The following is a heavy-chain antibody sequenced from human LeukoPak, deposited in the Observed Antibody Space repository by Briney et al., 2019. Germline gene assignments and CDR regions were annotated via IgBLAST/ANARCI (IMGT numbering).Heavy chain of an antibody. V-gene: IGHV3-30*02. CDR1: GFTFSSYG. CDR2: IRYDGSNK. D-gene: IGHD3-3*01. CDR3: AKTDYDFAGV. J-gene: IGHJ3*01. Sequence: GGSLRLSCAASGFTFSSYGMHWVRQAPGKGLEWVAFIRYDGSNKYYADSVKGRFTISRDNSKNTLYLQMNSLGAEDTAVYYCAKTDYDFAGVWGQGTMVTVSS.